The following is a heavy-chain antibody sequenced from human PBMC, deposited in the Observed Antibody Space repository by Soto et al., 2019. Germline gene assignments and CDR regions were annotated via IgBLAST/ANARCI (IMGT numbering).Heavy chain of an antibody. J-gene: IGHJ4*02. V-gene: IGHV3-30*18. CDR3: AKDRCTNGVCYNGY. CDR2: ISYDGSNK. CDR1: GFTFSSYG. Sequence: QVQLVESGGGVVQPGRSLRLSCPASGFTFSSYGIHWVRQAPGKGLEWVAFISYDGSNKYYADSVKGRFTISRDNSKNTLYLQMNSLRPEDTAVYYSAKDRCTNGVCYNGYWGQGTLVTVSS. D-gene: IGHD2-8*01.